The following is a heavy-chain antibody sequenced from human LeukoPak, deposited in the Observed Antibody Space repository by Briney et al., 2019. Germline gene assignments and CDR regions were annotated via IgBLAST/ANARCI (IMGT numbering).Heavy chain of an antibody. Sequence: SETLSLTCAVSDGSISSNNWWSWVRQPPGEGLEWIGEIYHNGASNSNPSLKSRITISVDKSKNQFSLKLSSVTAADTAVYYCARKRGYSAYDRLAFDYWGQGTLVTVSS. CDR3: ARKRGYSAYDRLAFDY. D-gene: IGHD5-12*01. CDR1: DGSISSNNW. J-gene: IGHJ4*02. V-gene: IGHV4-4*02. CDR2: IYHNGAS.